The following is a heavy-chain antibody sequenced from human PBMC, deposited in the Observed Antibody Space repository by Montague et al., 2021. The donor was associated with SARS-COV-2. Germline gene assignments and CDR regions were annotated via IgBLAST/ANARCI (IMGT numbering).Heavy chain of an antibody. CDR3: ARGGATYYYDTSGYVNAFDT. CDR2: IYYNGYT. J-gene: IGHJ3*02. Sequence: SETLSLTCTVSGDSISTYYWSWIRQPPGKGLEWIGNIYYNGYTNYNPSLKSRVTISVGTSKNKFSLRLSSVTAADTAVYFCARGGATYYYDTSGYVNAFDTWGQGTMVTVSS. CDR1: GDSISTYY. D-gene: IGHD3-22*01. V-gene: IGHV4-59*01.